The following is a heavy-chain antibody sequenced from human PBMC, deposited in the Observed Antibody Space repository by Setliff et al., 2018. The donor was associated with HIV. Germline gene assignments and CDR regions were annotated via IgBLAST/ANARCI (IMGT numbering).Heavy chain of an antibody. J-gene: IGHJ4*02. D-gene: IGHD1-20*01. CDR3: ARGGNWTPLDY. CDR1: GATFANFA. CDR2: IVPRDAIT. Sequence: SVKVSCKAPGATFANFALNWVRQAPGQGPEWMGGIVPRDAITKYAPKFQGRVTFTADESTSTAYMDLSSLRSEDTAVYYCARGGNWTPLDYWGQGTLVTVSS. V-gene: IGHV1-69*10.